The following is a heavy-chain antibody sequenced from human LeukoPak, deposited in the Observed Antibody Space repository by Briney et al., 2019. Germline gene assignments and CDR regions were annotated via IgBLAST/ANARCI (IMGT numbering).Heavy chain of an antibody. CDR1: GYSFTSYA. CDR2: INTNTGNP. D-gene: IGHD3-10*01. V-gene: IGHV7-4-1*02. Sequence: GASVKVSCKASGYSFTSYAMKWVRQAPGQGLEWMGWINTNTGNPSYARDFTGRFVFSLDTSVNSAFLQINNLKAEDTAFYYCTLGSYWGQGTLVTVSS. CDR3: TLGSY. J-gene: IGHJ4*02.